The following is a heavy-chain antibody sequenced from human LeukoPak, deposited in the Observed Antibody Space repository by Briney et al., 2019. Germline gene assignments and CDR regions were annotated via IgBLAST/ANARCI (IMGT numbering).Heavy chain of an antibody. CDR2: TYYRSKWYN. CDR3: ATDPVTNNAGWYLDL. Sequence: SQTLSRTCAICGVTVASNSAAWNWIRQSPSRGLEWLGRTYYRSKWYNAYAVSVKSRISINPDTSKNQVSLQLNSVTPEDTAVYYCATDPVTNNAGWYLDLWGRGTFVTVST. V-gene: IGHV6-1*01. D-gene: IGHD3-3*01. CDR1: GVTVASNSAA. J-gene: IGHJ2*01.